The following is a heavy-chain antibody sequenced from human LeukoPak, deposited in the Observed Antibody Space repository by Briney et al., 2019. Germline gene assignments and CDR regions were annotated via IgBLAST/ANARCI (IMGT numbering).Heavy chain of an antibody. CDR1: GFTFSSDA. V-gene: IGHV3-23*01. Sequence: GGSLRLSCAASGFTFSSDAMSWVRQAPGKGLEWVSGISGSGTNTYYADSVKGRFTISRDNSKNTLYLQMNSLRAEDTAVYYCAKLEGVAVAGRGLYYFDYWGQGTLVTVSS. D-gene: IGHD6-19*01. CDR2: ISGSGTNT. J-gene: IGHJ4*02. CDR3: AKLEGVAVAGRGLYYFDY.